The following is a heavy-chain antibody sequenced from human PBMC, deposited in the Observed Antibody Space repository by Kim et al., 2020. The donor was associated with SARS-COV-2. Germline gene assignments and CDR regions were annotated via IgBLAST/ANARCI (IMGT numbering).Heavy chain of an antibody. D-gene: IGHD2-15*01. V-gene: IGHV1-3*01. CDR2: AGNGNT. Sequence: AGNGNTKYPQRSPGRVTITRDPSASTAYMELSRLRSEDTAVYYCARGWDYWGQGTLVTVSS. J-gene: IGHJ4*02. CDR3: ARGWDY.